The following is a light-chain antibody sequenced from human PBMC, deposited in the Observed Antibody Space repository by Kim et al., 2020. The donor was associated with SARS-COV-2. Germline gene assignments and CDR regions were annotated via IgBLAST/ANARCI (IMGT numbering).Light chain of an antibody. J-gene: IGLJ3*02. CDR2: VNIDGSH. CDR3: QAWGTDINWV. V-gene: IGLV4-69*01. Sequence: VKLHCTLSSGHINSAIAWQQQQPEKGPRYLMKVNIDGSHSKGDGIPDRFSGSSSGTERYLTISSLQSEDEADYYCQAWGTDINWVFGGGTQLTVL. CDR1: SGHINSA.